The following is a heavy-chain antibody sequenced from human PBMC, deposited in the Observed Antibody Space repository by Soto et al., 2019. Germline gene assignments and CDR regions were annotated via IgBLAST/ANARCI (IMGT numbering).Heavy chain of an antibody. V-gene: IGHV3-74*01. CDR1: GFTFSSYW. CDR3: ARSFDDFWSGYYYYYYGMDV. Sequence: GGSLRLSCAASGFTFSSYWMHWVRQAPGKGLVWVSRINSDGSSTSYADSVKGRFTISRDNAKNTLYLQMNSLRAEDTAVYYCARSFDDFWSGYYYYYYGMDVWGQGTTVTVSS. CDR2: INSDGSST. J-gene: IGHJ6*02. D-gene: IGHD3-3*01.